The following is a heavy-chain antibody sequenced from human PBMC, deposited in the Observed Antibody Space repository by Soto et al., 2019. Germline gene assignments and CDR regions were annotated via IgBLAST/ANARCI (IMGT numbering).Heavy chain of an antibody. Sequence: GESLKISCKGSGYSFTSYWIGWVRQMPGKGLEWMGIIYPGDSDTRYSPSFQGQVTISADKSISTAYMQWSSLKASDTAMYYCARTGSTSPVDYYYGMDVWGQGTTVTVS. J-gene: IGHJ6*02. D-gene: IGHD2-2*01. V-gene: IGHV5-51*01. CDR2: IYPGDSDT. CDR3: ARTGSTSPVDYYYGMDV. CDR1: GYSFTSYW.